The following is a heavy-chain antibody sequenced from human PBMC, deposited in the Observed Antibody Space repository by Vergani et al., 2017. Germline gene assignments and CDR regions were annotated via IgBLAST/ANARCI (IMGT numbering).Heavy chain of an antibody. V-gene: IGHV3-21*01. CDR3: ARLGLTAARREAPVFDY. Sequence: EVQLVESGGGLVKRWGSLRLSCAASGFTFSSYSMNWVRQAPGKGLEWVSSISSSSSYIHYSDSLKGRFTISRDNAKSSLYLQMNSPRAEDTGVYYCARLGLTAARREAPVFDYWGQGTLVTVSS. J-gene: IGHJ4*02. D-gene: IGHD6-13*01. CDR2: ISSSSSYI. CDR1: GFTFSSYS.